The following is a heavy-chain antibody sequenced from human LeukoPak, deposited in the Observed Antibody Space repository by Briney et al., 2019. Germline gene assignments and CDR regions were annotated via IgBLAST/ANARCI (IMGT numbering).Heavy chain of an antibody. D-gene: IGHD6-13*01. Sequence: SVKVSCKASGGTFSSYAISWVRQASGQGLEWMGRIIPIFGTANYAQKFQGRVTITTDESTSTAYMELSSLRSEDTAVYYCARSSSSWYEGPPFDPWGQGTLVTVSS. CDR3: ARSSSSWYEGPPFDP. J-gene: IGHJ5*02. CDR2: IIPIFGTA. CDR1: GGTFSSYA. V-gene: IGHV1-69*05.